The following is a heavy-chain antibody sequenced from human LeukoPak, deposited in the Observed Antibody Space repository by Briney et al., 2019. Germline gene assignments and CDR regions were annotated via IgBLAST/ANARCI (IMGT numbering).Heavy chain of an antibody. J-gene: IGHJ5*02. CDR1: GYTFINYA. CDR3: ARYSDDAWFDA. V-gene: IGHV1-3*01. CDR2: INAANGNT. Sequence: ASVKVSCKASGYTFINYAIHWLRQAPGQRLEWMGWINAANGNTKYSQKFQGRVTITRDTSASTAYMELSSLRFEDTSVYYCARYSDDAWFDAWGQGTLVTVSS. D-gene: IGHD4-17*01.